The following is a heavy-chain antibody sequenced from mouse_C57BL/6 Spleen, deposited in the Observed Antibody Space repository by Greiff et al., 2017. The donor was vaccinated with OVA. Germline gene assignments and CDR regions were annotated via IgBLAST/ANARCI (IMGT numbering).Heavy chain of an antibody. J-gene: IGHJ1*03. CDR2: IDPSDSET. CDR1: GYTFTSYW. CDR3: ARSEGNYGYFDV. V-gene: IGHV1-52*01. Sequence: QVQLQQPGAELVRPGSSVKLSCKASGYTFTSYWMHWVKQRPIQGLEWIGNIDPSDSETHYNQKFKDKATLTVDKSSSTAYMQLSSLTSKDSAVYYCARSEGNYGYFDVWGTGTTVTVSS.